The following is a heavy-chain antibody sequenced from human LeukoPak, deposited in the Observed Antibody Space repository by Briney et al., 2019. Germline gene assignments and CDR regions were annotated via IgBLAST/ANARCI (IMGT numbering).Heavy chain of an antibody. CDR2: IIPIFGTA. D-gene: IGHD6-13*01. CDR3: ARSSSWYPYNWFDP. Sequence: GASVKVSCKASGGTFSSYAISWVRQAPGQGLEWMGGIIPIFGTANYAQKFQGRVTITADESTSTAYMELSRLRSDDTAVYYCARSSSWYPYNWFDPWGQGTLVTVSS. V-gene: IGHV1-69*13. CDR1: GGTFSSYA. J-gene: IGHJ5*02.